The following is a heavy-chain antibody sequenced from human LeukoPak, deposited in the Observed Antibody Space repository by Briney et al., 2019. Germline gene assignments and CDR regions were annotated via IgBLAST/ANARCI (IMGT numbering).Heavy chain of an antibody. J-gene: IGHJ4*02. V-gene: IGHV3-30*02. Sequence: PGGSLRLSCAASGFTFSSYAMSWVRQAPGKGLEWVAVIWYDGSNKYYADSVKGRFTISRDNSKNTLYLQMNSLRAEDTAVYYCAKERPEYYYDSSGYFDYWGQGTLVTVSS. D-gene: IGHD3-22*01. CDR3: AKERPEYYYDSSGYFDY. CDR2: IWYDGSNK. CDR1: GFTFSSYA.